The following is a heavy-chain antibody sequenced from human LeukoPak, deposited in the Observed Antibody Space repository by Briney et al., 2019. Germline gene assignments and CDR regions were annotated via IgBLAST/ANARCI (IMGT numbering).Heavy chain of an antibody. D-gene: IGHD6-19*01. CDR3: ARRVADGGWHFDY. CDR1: GGSIRSSYYY. Sequence: SETLSLTCTVSGGSIRSSYYYWGWIRQPPGKGLEWIGSIYDSGSTYYNPSLKSRVTISVDTSKNQFSLKLNSVTAADTAVHFCARRVADGGWHFDYWGQGTLVTVSS. J-gene: IGHJ4*02. V-gene: IGHV4-39*01. CDR2: IYDSGST.